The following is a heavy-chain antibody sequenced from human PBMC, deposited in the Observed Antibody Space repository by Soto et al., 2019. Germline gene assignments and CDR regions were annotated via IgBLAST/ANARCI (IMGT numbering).Heavy chain of an antibody. D-gene: IGHD5-18*01. V-gene: IGHV4-4*07. Sequence: SETLSLTCTVSGVSISSFYWSWIRQPAGKGLEWIGRIYSSEIINYNPSLKSRVTMSLDTSKNQFSLKLSSVTAADTAVYFCATVSYVGGTDYWGQGTQVT. CDR1: GVSISSFY. CDR2: IYSSEII. J-gene: IGHJ4*02. CDR3: ATVSYVGGTDY.